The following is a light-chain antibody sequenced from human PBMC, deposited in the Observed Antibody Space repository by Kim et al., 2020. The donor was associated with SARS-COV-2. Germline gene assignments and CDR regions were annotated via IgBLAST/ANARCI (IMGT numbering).Light chain of an antibody. CDR2: QDS. V-gene: IGLV3-1*01. Sequence: VSPGRTASNTCSEDKLWDKYACWYQQKPGQYPVLVIYQDSKRPSGIPERFSGSNSGNTATLTISGTQAMDEADYYCQAWDSSTVVFGGGTQLTVL. CDR3: QAWDSSTVV. CDR1: KLWDKY. J-gene: IGLJ2*01.